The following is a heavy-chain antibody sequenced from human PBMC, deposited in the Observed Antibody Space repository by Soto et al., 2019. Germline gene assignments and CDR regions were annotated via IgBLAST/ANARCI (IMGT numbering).Heavy chain of an antibody. CDR1: GFTFSSYW. CDR2: INSHGSST. Sequence: EVQLVESGGGLVQPGGSMRLSCAASGFTFSSYWRHWVRQAPGKGLVWVSRINSHGSSTSYADSVKGRLTISRDSANNTLYLQINRLRAEDTAVYYCAVAVAGPTAIGYWGQGTMVTVSS. D-gene: IGHD6-19*01. J-gene: IGHJ4*02. CDR3: AVAVAGPTAIGY. V-gene: IGHV3-74*01.